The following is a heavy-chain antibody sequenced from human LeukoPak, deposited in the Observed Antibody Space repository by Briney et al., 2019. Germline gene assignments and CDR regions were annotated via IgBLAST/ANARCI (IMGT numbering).Heavy chain of an antibody. CDR2: INSDGRTT. Sequence: PGGSLRLSCAASGFTLSSYWMHWVRQAPGKGLVWVSRINSDGRTTTYADSVKSRFTISRDNAKNTLYLQMNSLRAEDTAVYYCVRGPYTSSRFDSWGQGTLVTVSS. V-gene: IGHV3-74*01. D-gene: IGHD6-13*01. J-gene: IGHJ4*02. CDR1: GFTLSSYW. CDR3: VRGPYTSSRFDS.